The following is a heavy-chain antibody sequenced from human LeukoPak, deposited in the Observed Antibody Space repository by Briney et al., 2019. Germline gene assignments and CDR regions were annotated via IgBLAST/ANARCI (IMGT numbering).Heavy chain of an antibody. J-gene: IGHJ4*02. Sequence: SETLSLTCTVSGGSISSYYWSWIRQPPGKGLERIGYIYYSGSTNYNPSLKSRVTISVDTSKNQFSLKLSSVTAADTAVYYCARGVIWYNWNEREVSPLDYWGQGTLVTVSS. CDR3: ARGVIWYNWNEREVSPLDY. CDR2: IYYSGST. D-gene: IGHD1-20*01. CDR1: GGSISSYY. V-gene: IGHV4-59*01.